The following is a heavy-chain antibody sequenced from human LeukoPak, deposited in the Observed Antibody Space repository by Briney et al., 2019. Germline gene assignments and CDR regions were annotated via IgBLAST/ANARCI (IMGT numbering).Heavy chain of an antibody. CDR3: AKRMDTAMVTGYYFDY. CDR1: GFTFSSYS. V-gene: IGHV3-21*04. J-gene: IGHJ4*02. D-gene: IGHD5-18*01. CDR2: ISSSSSYI. Sequence: GGSLRLSCAASGFTFSSYSMNWARQAPGKGLEWVSSISSSSSYIYYADSVKGRFTISRDNSKNTLYLQMNSLRAEDTAVYYCAKRMDTAMVTGYYFDYWGQGTLVAVSS.